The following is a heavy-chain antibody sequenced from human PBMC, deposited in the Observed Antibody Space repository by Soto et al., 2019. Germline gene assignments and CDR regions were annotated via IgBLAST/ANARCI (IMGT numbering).Heavy chain of an antibody. J-gene: IGHJ4*02. CDR1: GFTFSSYG. CDR2: IWYDGSNK. Sequence: GGSLRLSCAASGFTFSSYGMHWVRQAPGKGLEWVAVIWYDGSNKYYADSVKGRFTISRDNSKNTLYLQMNSLRAEDTAVYYCASASPHPIAAGFDYWGQGTLVTVSS. V-gene: IGHV3-33*01. CDR3: ASASPHPIAAGFDY. D-gene: IGHD6-13*01.